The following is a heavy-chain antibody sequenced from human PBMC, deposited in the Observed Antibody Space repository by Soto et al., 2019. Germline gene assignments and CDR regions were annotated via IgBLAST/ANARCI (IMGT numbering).Heavy chain of an antibody. V-gene: IGHV4-31*03. J-gene: IGHJ4*02. D-gene: IGHD3-22*01. CDR1: GGSISSGGYY. CDR3: AREVPYYDSSGYPYFDY. CDR2: IYYSGST. Sequence: SETLSLTCTVSGGSISSGGYYWSWIRQHPGKGLEWIGYIYYSGSTYYNPSLKSRVTISVDTSKNQFSLKLSSVTAADTAVYYCAREVPYYDSSGYPYFDYWGQGTLVTVSS.